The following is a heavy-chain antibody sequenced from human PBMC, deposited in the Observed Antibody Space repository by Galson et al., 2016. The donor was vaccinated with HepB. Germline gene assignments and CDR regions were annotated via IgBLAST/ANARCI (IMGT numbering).Heavy chain of an antibody. V-gene: IGHV3-23*01. CDR2: ISGSGGST. CDR3: AKDRGKYVGYYPFDH. CDR1: GFTFSTYA. Sequence: SLRLSCAASGFTFSTYAVVWVRQAPGKGLEWVSGISGSGGSTYYADSVKGRFTISRDNPRNTLYLQMNSLRAEDTAVYYCAKDRGKYVGYYPFDHWGQGILVTVSS. D-gene: IGHD3-22*01. J-gene: IGHJ4*02.